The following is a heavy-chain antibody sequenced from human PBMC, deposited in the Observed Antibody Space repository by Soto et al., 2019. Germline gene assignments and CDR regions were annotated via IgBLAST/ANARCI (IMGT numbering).Heavy chain of an antibody. V-gene: IGHV5-51*01. CDR3: GRRKGAATAFFDY. CDR2: IYPGDSDI. J-gene: IGHJ4*02. Sequence: GESLKISCKASGYSFTTYWIGWVRQMPGKGLEWIGIIYPGDSDIRLSPSFQGQVTVSADNSVNTAYLRWSSLRPSDSAIYYGGRRKGAATAFFDYWGQGTRVTVSS. D-gene: IGHD6-13*01. CDR1: GYSFTTYW.